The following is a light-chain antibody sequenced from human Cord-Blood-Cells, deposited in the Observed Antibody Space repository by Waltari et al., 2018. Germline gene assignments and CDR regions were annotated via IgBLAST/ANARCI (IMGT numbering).Light chain of an antibody. Sequence: QSALTQPRSVSGSPGQSVTISCTGTSSDVGGYNYVSWYQQHPGKAPKRMIYDVSKRPSGVPDRVSGSKSGNTASLAISGLQAEDEADYCCCSYAGSYTWVFGTGTKVTVL. CDR1: SSDVGGYNY. J-gene: IGLJ1*01. CDR3: CSYAGSYTWV. V-gene: IGLV2-11*01. CDR2: DVS.